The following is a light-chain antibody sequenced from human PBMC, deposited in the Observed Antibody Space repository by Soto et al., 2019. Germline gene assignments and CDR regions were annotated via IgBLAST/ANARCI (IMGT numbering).Light chain of an antibody. CDR2: EVS. CDR1: SSDVGGYNY. V-gene: IGLV2-14*01. J-gene: IGLJ2*01. CDR3: SSYTSSSTVI. Sequence: QSVLTQPASVSGSPGQSITISCTGTSSDVGGYNYVSWYQQYLGTAPKLMIYEVSNRPSGVSNRFSGSKSGNTASLTISGLQAEDEADYYCSSYTSSSTVIFGGGTQLTVL.